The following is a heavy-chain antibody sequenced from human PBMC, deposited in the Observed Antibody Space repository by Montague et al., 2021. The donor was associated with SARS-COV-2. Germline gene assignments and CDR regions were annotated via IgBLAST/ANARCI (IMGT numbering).Heavy chain of an antibody. CDR2: IYYRGST. Sequence: SETLSLTCTVSGGSISSSSYYWAWIRQPPGKGLEWLGSIYYRGSTYYNPSLKSRVIISVDTSKNQLYLKLSSVTAADTAVYYCATQGDPSGWIPGPFDFWGQGTLLTVAS. D-gene: IGHD6-19*01. CDR1: GGSISSSSYY. V-gene: IGHV4-39*01. J-gene: IGHJ4*02. CDR3: ATQGDPSGWIPGPFDF.